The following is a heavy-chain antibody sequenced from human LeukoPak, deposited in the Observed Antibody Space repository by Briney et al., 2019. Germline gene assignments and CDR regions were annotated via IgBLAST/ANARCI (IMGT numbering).Heavy chain of an antibody. CDR1: GSSLSIDW. Sequence: QCGRCLRLSCALVGSSLSIDWMSWVRQAPGKGVEWVANIKLVVSEKYYGDSVKGRITISRDNAKNSLYLQMNSLRAEDTAVYYCARGILTGYSHDYYYYGMDIWGEGTTVTVSS. J-gene: IGHJ6*04. CDR2: IKLVVSEK. V-gene: IGHV3-7*01. D-gene: IGHD3-9*01. CDR3: ARGILTGYSHDYYYYGMDI.